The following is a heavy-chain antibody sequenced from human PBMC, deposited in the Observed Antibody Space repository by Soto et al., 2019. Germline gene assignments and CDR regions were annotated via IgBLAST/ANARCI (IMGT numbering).Heavy chain of an antibody. CDR1: GYTFTSYY. CDR2: INPNSGGT. D-gene: IGHD4-4*01. CDR3: ARGSTATVTTITRMDV. V-gene: IGHV1-2*04. Sequence: GASVKVSCKASGYTFTSYYMHWVRQAPGQGLEWMGWINPNSGGTNYAQKFQGWVTMTRDTSISTAYMELSRLRSDDTAVYYCARGSTATVTTITRMDVWGQGNTVTVS. J-gene: IGHJ6*02.